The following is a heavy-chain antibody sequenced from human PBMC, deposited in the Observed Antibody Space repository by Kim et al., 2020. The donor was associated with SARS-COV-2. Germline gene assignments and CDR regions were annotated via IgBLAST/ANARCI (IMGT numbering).Heavy chain of an antibody. J-gene: IGHJ4*02. V-gene: IGHV3-30*01. Sequence: ATSVKGRFTISRDNSKNTLYLQMNSLRAEDTAVYYCARTYSGSYFAYFDYWGQGTLVTVSS. CDR3: ARTYSGSYFAYFDY. D-gene: IGHD1-26*01.